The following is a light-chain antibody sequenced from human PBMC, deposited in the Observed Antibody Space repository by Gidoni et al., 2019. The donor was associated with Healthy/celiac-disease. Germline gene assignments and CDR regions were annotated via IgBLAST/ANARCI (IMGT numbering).Light chain of an antibody. CDR1: SSDVGSYNL. J-gene: IGLJ3*02. CDR2: EVS. V-gene: IGLV2-23*02. Sequence: QSALTQPPSVSGSPAQSITISCTGTSSDVGSYNLVSWYQQHPGKAPKLMIYEVSTRPSGVSNRFSGSKSGNTASLTISGLQAEDEADYYCCSYAGSSWVFGGGTKLTVL. CDR3: CSYAGSSWV.